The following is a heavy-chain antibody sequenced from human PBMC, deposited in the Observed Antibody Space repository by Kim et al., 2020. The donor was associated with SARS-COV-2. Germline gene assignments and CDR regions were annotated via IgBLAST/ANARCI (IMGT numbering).Heavy chain of an antibody. Sequence: GGSLRLSCAASGFTFSSYGMHWVRQAPGKGLEWVAVISYDGSNKYSADSVKGRFTITISSSNYTLYLQMNSMSAENTAAYDCAYGMSYWYFNRWGRCGL. CDR3: AYGMSYWYFNR. V-gene: IGHV3-30*03. CDR2: ISYDGSNK. J-gene: IGHJ2*01. D-gene: IGHD3-10*01. CDR1: GFTFSSYG.